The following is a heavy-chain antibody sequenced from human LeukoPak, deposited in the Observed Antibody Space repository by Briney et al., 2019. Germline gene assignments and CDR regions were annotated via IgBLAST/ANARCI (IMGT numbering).Heavy chain of an antibody. J-gene: IGHJ4*02. CDR1: GYTFTSYG. V-gene: IGHV1-18*01. CDR3: ARGPYRFGYDNNAFDY. CDR2: ISAYNGNT. D-gene: IGHD5-12*01. Sequence: GASVKVSCKASGYTFTSYGISWVRQAPGQGLEWMGWISAYNGNTNYAQKLQGRVTMTTDTSTSTAYMELRSLRSDDTAVYYCARGPYRFGYDNNAFDYWGQGTLVTVSS.